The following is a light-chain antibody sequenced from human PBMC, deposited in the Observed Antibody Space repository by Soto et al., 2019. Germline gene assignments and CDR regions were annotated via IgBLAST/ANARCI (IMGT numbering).Light chain of an antibody. CDR1: SSNIGAGYD. Sequence: QPVLTQPPSVSGAPGQRVTISCTGSSSNIGAGYDVHWYQQLPGTAPKLLIYGNINRPSGVPDRFSGSKSGTSASLAITGLQAEDEAEYYCQSYDSSLSVRYVFGTGTKVTVL. J-gene: IGLJ1*01. CDR3: QSYDSSLSVRYV. V-gene: IGLV1-40*01. CDR2: GNI.